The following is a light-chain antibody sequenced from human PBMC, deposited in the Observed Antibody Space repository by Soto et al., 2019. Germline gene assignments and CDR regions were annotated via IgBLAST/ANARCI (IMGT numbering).Light chain of an antibody. CDR3: QQYGSPPKT. Sequence: ELVLTQSPGTLSLSPGERATLSCRASQSVGSDYFAWYQQKPGLAPRLLIYGTSTRATGIPDRFSGSRSGTDFTLTISRLEPGDFAVYYCQQYGSPPKTFGQGTKVEIK. V-gene: IGKV3-20*01. J-gene: IGKJ1*01. CDR1: QSVGSDY. CDR2: GTS.